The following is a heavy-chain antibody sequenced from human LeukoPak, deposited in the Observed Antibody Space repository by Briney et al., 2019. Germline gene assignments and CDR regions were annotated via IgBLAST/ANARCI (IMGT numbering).Heavy chain of an antibody. Sequence: SETLSLTCAVYGGSFSGYYWTWIRQPPGKGLEWIGEIYYSGSTNYNPSLKSRVTISVDTSKNQFSLKLSSVTAADTAVYYCARGPSERYYESSGYYYFDYWGQGTLGTVSS. V-gene: IGHV4-34*01. D-gene: IGHD3-22*01. J-gene: IGHJ4*02. CDR2: IYYSGST. CDR1: GGSFSGYY. CDR3: ARGPSERYYESSGYYYFDY.